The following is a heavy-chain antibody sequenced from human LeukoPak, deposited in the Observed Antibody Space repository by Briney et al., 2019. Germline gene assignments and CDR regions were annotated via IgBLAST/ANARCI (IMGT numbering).Heavy chain of an antibody. J-gene: IGHJ4*02. CDR2: IHHGGST. Sequence: KSSETLSLTCAVSAYSISSGYYWGWIRQPPGKGLEWIGSIHHGGSTYYNPSLKSRITISIDRSKNQFSLKLSSVTAADSAVYYCATNVTYSFDNWGQGTLVTVSS. CDR3: ATNVTYSFDN. D-gene: IGHD2-21*02. V-gene: IGHV4-38-2*01. CDR1: AYSISSGYY.